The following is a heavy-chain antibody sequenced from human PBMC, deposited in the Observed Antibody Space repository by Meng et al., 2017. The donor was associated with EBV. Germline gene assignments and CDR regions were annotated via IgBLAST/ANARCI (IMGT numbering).Heavy chain of an antibody. Sequence: PRLLQLRQTPYIHDTLFGAPVVYGPFHWSWTPQPPGKELAWICYSYNCGTTIDNPSLKSRVTIFLDTSRNQFSLGLRSVTTADTAVYYCAKSSSSTPGVVDSWGQGTLVTVSS. J-gene: IGHJ4*02. V-gene: IGHV4-61*01. CDR3: AKSSSSTPGVVDS. CDR2: SYNCGTT. CDR1: GAPVVYGPFH. D-gene: IGHD2-2*01.